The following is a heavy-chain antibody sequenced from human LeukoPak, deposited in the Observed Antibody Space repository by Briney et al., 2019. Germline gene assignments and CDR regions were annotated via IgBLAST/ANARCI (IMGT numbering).Heavy chain of an antibody. V-gene: IGHV3-74*01. D-gene: IGHD5/OR15-5a*01. CDR3: AKARGSSVYEQFDY. Sequence: GGSLRLSCAASGFTFSASWMHWVRQSPGKGLVWVSCISTDGSNTIYADSVRGRFTISRDNSKNTLYLQMNSLRADDTAVYYCAKARGSSVYEQFDYWGQGTQVTVSP. CDR1: GFTFSASW. CDR2: ISTDGSNT. J-gene: IGHJ4*02.